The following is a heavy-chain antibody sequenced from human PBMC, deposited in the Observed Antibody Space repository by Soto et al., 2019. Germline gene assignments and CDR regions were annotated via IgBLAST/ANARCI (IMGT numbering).Heavy chain of an antibody. V-gene: IGHV6-1*01. CDR3: ARELQPSAAMANFYVTPLNGTDV. D-gene: IGHD5-18*01. J-gene: IGHJ6*02. CDR2: TYYRSKWYN. Sequence: PSQTLSLTCAISGDSVSSNSAAWNWIRQSPSRGLEWLGRTYYRSKWYNDYAVSVKSRITINPDTSKNQFSLQLNSVTPEDTAVYYCARELQPSAAMANFYVTPLNGTDVWGQGTTVTVSS. CDR1: GDSVSSNSAA.